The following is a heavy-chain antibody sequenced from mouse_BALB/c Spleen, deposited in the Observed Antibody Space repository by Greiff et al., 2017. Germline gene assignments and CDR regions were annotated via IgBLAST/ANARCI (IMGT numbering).Heavy chain of an antibody. CDR1: GFNIKDTY. Sequence: DVKLQESGAELVKPGASVKLSCTASGFNIKDTYMHWVKQRPEQGLEWIGRIDPANGNTKYDPKFQGKATITADTSSNTAYLQLSSLTSEDTAVYYCARLGFITTAIAMDYWGQGTSVTVSS. CDR3: ARLGFITTAIAMDY. CDR2: IDPANGNT. J-gene: IGHJ4*01. D-gene: IGHD1-2*01. V-gene: IGHV14-3*02.